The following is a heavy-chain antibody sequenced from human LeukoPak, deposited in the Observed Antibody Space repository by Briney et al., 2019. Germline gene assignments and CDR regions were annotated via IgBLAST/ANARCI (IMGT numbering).Heavy chain of an antibody. D-gene: IGHD3-3*01. V-gene: IGHV4-39*07. CDR2: VHYSGGS. Sequence: SETLSLTCTVSGGSISSSTYYWGWIRQSPGKGLEWIGSVHYSGGSYYSPSLKSRVTISLNTSKNQFSLKLSSVTAADTAVYYCARDRPPYYDSWSGYAFDIWGQGTMVTVSS. CDR3: ARDRPPYYDSWSGYAFDI. J-gene: IGHJ3*02. CDR1: GGSISSSTYY.